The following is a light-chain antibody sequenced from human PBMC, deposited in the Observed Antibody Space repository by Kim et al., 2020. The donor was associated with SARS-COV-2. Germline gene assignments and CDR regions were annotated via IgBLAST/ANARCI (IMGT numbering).Light chain of an antibody. CDR3: YQYDTSLRVT. Sequence: EIVLTQSPHTLSLSPGERATLSCWASQSVSSTYLAWYQQKPGQAPRLLIYGASSRATGIPDRFSGSGSGTDFTLTISRLEPEDFAMYYCYQYDTSLRVTFGQGTRLEIK. J-gene: IGKJ5*01. CDR1: QSVSSTY. CDR2: GAS. V-gene: IGKV3-20*01.